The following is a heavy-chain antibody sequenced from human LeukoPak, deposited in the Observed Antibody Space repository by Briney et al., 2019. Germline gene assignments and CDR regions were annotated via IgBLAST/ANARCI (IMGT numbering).Heavy chain of an antibody. D-gene: IGHD2-15*01. CDR1: GHSFINYW. V-gene: IGHV5-51*01. J-gene: IGHJ4*02. Sequence: GESLKISCKGPGHSFINYWIAWVRQVPGKGLEWMGIIYPGDSHTRYRPSFQGQVTISADMSLDTAYLQWSSLRASDTAMYYCARIAATWYGGSWGQGTLVFVSS. CDR3: ARIAATWYGGS. CDR2: IYPGDSHT.